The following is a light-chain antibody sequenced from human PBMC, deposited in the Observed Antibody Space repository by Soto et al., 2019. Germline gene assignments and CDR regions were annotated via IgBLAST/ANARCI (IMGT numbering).Light chain of an antibody. CDR1: QSLVYSDGNTF. V-gene: IGKV2-30*01. CDR2: KVS. Sequence: DVVMTQSPLSLPVTLGQPASISCRSSQSLVYSDGNTFFNWFHQRPGQSPRRLIYKVSNRDSGAXVXFXXSGSATDFTLRISRVEAEDVGVYYCMQGSHWPPRYTFGQGTKLEIK. J-gene: IGKJ2*01. CDR3: MQGSHWPPRYT.